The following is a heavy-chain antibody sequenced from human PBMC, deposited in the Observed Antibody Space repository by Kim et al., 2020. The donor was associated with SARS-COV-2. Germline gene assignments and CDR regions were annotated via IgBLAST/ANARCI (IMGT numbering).Heavy chain of an antibody. J-gene: IGHJ6*02. D-gene: IGHD3-10*01. Sequence: GRFTISRDNSKNTLYLQMNSLRAEDTAVYYCAKAALMVRGSFSLFDGMDVWGQGTTVTVSS. CDR3: AKAALMVRGSFSLFDGMDV. V-gene: IGHV3-23*01.